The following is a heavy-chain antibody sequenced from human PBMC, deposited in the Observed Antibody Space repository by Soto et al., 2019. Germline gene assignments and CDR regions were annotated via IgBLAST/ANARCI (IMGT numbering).Heavy chain of an antibody. Sequence: QVQLQQWGAGLLKPSETLSLTCAVHGGSFTGFYWDWVRQPPGKGLEWIGEINHGGTANYNPSLTSRVSISVDMSKSQFALKLTSVTAEDTALYFCARASFLRSGALFHGLDVWGQGTTVTVSS. D-gene: IGHD3-10*01. CDR3: ARASFLRSGALFHGLDV. J-gene: IGHJ6*02. V-gene: IGHV4-34*01. CDR1: GGSFTGFY. CDR2: INHGGTA.